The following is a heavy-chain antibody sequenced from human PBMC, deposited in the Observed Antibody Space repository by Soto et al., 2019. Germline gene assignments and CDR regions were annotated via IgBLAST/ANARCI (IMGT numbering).Heavy chain of an antibody. V-gene: IGHV3-23*01. J-gene: IGHJ4*02. CDR3: ATPFGNGEIDY. Sequence: EVHLLESGGGLVQPGGSLRLSCVASGFTFSTYAMSWVRQAPGKGLEWVSIIGSSGGITVYADSVNGHFTISRDNSKNTLLLQMNSLTAENTAVYYFATPFGNGEIDYWGQATVVTVSS. CDR1: GFTFSTYA. D-gene: IGHD3-10*01. CDR2: IGSSGGIT.